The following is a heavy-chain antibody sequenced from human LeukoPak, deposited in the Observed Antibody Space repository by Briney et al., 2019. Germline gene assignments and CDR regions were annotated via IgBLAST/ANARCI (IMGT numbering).Heavy chain of an antibody. D-gene: IGHD5-18*01. CDR2: INPNSGGT. CDR1: GYTFTGYY. CDR3: ARSGEQLWLPGDY. J-gene: IGHJ4*02. Sequence: ASVKVSCKASGYTFTGYYMHWVRQAPGQGLEWMGWINPNSGGTNYAQKFQGRVTMTRDTSICTAYMELSRLRSDDTAVYYCARSGEQLWLPGDYWGQGTLVTVSS. V-gene: IGHV1-2*02.